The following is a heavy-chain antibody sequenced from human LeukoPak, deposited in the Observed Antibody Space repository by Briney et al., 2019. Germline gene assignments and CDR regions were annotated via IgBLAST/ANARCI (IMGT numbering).Heavy chain of an antibody. CDR3: ARGSRGNYYYYYMDV. J-gene: IGHJ6*03. CDR2: IYYSGST. V-gene: IGHV4-59*01. Sequence: SETLSLTCTVSGGSISSYYWSWIRQPPGKGLEWIGYIYYSGSTNYNPSLKSRVTISVDTSKNQFSLKLSPVTAADTAVYYCARGSRGNYYYYYMDVWGKGTTVTVSS. CDR1: GGSISSYY.